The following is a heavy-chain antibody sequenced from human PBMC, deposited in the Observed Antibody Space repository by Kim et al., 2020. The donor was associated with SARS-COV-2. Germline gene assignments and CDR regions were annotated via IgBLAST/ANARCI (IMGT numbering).Heavy chain of an antibody. CDR3: ARDYGALWAVRHTSGEFDP. J-gene: IGHJ5*02. CDR1: GYTFTSYA. V-gene: IGHV7-4-1*02. D-gene: IGHD3-10*01. Sequence: ASVKVSCKASGYTFTSYAMNWVRQAPGQGLEWMGWINTNTGNPTYAQGFTGRFVFSLDTSVSTAYLQISSLKAEDTAVYYCARDYGALWAVRHTSGEFDPWGKGTLSPSPQ. CDR2: INTNTGNP.